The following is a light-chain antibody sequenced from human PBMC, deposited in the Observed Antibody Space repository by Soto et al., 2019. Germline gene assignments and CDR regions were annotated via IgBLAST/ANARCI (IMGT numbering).Light chain of an antibody. CDR1: SSDVGGYNY. CDR2: EVS. J-gene: IGLJ1*01. Sequence: QSVLTQPAAVSGSPGQSITISCTGTSSDVGGYNYVSWYQPHPGKAPKLMIYEVSNRPSGVSNRFSGSKSGNTASLTISGLQGEDEADYYCSLYTSRSTLVFGTGTKLTVL. CDR3: SLYTSRSTLV. V-gene: IGLV2-14*01.